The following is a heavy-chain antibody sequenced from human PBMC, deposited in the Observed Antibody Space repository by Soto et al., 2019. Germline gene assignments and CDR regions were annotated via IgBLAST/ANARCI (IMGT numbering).Heavy chain of an antibody. D-gene: IGHD6-13*01. CDR3: ASLQTSGWYGDH. CDR1: GYSFTGYY. J-gene: IGHJ4*02. V-gene: IGHV1-2*02. CDR2: IYPNSGDT. Sequence: ASVKVSCKASGYSFTGYYIHWLRQAPGQGLEWMGWIYPNSGDTKSAQKFQGRLTFTRDTSITTAYMELSSLRSDDTAIYYCASLQTSGWYGDHWGQGTLVTVYS.